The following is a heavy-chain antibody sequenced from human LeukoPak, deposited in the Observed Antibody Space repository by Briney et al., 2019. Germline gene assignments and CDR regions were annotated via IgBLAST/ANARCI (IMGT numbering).Heavy chain of an antibody. V-gene: IGHV1-46*01. Sequence: ASVKVSCKASGYTFTSYYMHWVRQAPGQGLEWMGIINPSGGSTSYVQKFQGRVTMTRDTSTSTVYMELSSLRSEDTAVYYCAGDEKYYDSSGYYQKFDYWGQGTLVTVSS. D-gene: IGHD3-22*01. J-gene: IGHJ4*02. CDR1: GYTFTSYY. CDR3: AGDEKYYDSSGYYQKFDY. CDR2: INPSGGST.